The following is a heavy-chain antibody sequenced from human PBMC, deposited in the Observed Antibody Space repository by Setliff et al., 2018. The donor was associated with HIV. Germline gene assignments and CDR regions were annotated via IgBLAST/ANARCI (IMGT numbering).Heavy chain of an antibody. CDR2: IIPIFGTT. J-gene: IGHJ4*02. CDR3: ARGRHAVVVTALEHDY. V-gene: IGHV1-69*13. D-gene: IGHD2-21*02. CDR1: GGTFSSYS. Sequence: GASVKVSCKASGGTFSSYSITWARQAPGQGLEWVGGIIPIFGTTNYAQNFQGRVTISADESTSTAYMELSSLRSEDTAVYYCARGRHAVVVTALEHDYWGQGTLVTVSS.